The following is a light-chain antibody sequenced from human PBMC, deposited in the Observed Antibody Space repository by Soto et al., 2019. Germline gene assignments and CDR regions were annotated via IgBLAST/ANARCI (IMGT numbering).Light chain of an antibody. CDR2: AAS. V-gene: IGKV1-9*01. CDR1: QDIGRY. Sequence: DIQLTQSPSFVSASVGERVTITCRASQDIGRYLAWYQQKPGEATTLLISAASTLQSGVPSRFSGRGSRTEFKCTSSDLLPEDFATDYCQQLYSYSSFGQGTRLETK. J-gene: IGKJ5*01. CDR3: QQLYSYSS.